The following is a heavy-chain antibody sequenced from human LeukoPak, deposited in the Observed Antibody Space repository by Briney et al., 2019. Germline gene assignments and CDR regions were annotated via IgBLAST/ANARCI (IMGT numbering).Heavy chain of an antibody. Sequence: PGGSLRLSCAASGFTFSSYAMSWVRQAPGKGLEWVSAISGSGGSTYYADSVKGRFTISRDNSKNTLYLQMNSLRAEDTAVYYCAKGKRLRYFDWLSALDDYWGQGTLVTVSS. CDR3: AKGKRLRYFDWLSALDDY. D-gene: IGHD3-9*01. CDR2: ISGSGGST. J-gene: IGHJ4*02. CDR1: GFTFSSYA. V-gene: IGHV3-23*01.